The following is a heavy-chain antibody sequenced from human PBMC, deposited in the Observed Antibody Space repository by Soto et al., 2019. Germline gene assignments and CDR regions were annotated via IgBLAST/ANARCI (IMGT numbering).Heavy chain of an antibody. CDR3: APSLSYCTNGVCYFDY. V-gene: IGHV2-5*02. CDR2: IYWDDDK. Sequence: QITLKESGPTLVKPTQTLTLTCTFSGLSLSTSGVGVGWIRQPPGKALEWLALIYWDDDKRYSPSLKTRLTITKDTSKNQVVLTMTNMDPVDTATYYCAPSLSYCTNGVCYFDYWGQGTLVTVSS. J-gene: IGHJ4*02. CDR1: GLSLSTSGVG. D-gene: IGHD2-8*01.